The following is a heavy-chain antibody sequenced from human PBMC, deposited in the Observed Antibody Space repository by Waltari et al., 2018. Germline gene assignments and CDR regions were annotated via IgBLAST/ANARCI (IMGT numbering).Heavy chain of an antibody. CDR2: IYDRETT. D-gene: IGHD2-21*01. J-gene: IGHJ3*02. V-gene: IGHV4-31*03. CDR3: ARDRGHCDSISCTDALDI. Sequence: QVQLQESGPGPVKPSQTLSLSCTVSGGSISSGAYYWTWIRQHPGKGLEWIRFIYDRETTYYNPALKSRVSISLDTSKNQFSLRLSSVTAADTAVYYCARDRGHCDSISCTDALDIWGQGTMVTVS. CDR1: GGSISSGAYY.